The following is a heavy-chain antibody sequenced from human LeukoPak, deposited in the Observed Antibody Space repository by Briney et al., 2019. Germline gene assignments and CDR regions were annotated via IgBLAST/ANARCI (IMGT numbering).Heavy chain of an antibody. CDR1: GYTFTTYD. V-gene: IGHV1-8*01. D-gene: IGHD3-16*01. CDR2: MNPNSGNT. J-gene: IGHJ5*02. CDR3: ARAGPGGFGWFDP. Sequence: ASVKVSCKASGYTFTTYDINWVRQATGQGLEWMGWMNPNSGNTDYAQKFQGRVSMTTNTSISTAYIELSSLRSEDTAVYYCARAGPGGFGWFDPWGQGTLVTVSS.